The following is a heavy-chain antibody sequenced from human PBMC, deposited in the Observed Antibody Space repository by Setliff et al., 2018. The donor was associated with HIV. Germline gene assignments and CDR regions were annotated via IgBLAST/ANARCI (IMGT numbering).Heavy chain of an antibody. J-gene: IGHJ5*01. D-gene: IGHD2-21*01. Sequence: LSLTCTVSGGSIRTYSWSWIRQPPGRGLDWIGYVSYSGGANYNPSLKSRVTISLDTSKNQFSLKLNYVTAADTAVYYCARAPVGVGQLDSWGQGTLVTVSS. CDR1: GGSIRTYS. CDR3: ARAPVGVGQLDS. V-gene: IGHV4-59*01. CDR2: VSYSGGA.